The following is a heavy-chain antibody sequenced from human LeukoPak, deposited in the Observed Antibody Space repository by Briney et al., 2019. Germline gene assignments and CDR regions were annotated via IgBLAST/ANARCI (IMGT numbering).Heavy chain of an antibody. CDR2: ISGSGGSR. Sequence: GGSLRLSCAASGFTFSSWVRQAPGKGLEWVSTISGSGGSRSYADSVKGRFTISRDNSKNTLYLQMNSLRAKDTAVYHCAKGGHFDQWGQGTLVTVSS. V-gene: IGHV3-23*01. J-gene: IGHJ4*02. CDR3: AKGGHFDQ. CDR1: GFTFSS.